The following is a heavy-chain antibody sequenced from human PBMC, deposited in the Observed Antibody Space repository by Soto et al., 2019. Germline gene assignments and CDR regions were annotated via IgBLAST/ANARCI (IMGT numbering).Heavy chain of an antibody. CDR2: IYYSGTT. J-gene: IGHJ6*02. CDR3: AASCVGCGGFNYYGMDV. CDR1: GGSISSGGYY. Sequence: QVQLQEPGPGLVKPSQTLSLTCTVSGGSISSGGYYWNWIRQHPGKGLEWIGYIYYSGTTYYNPSLKSRVTISVDTSKNQFSLKLSSVTAADTAVYYCAASCVGCGGFNYYGMDVWGQGTTVTVSS. D-gene: IGHD2-21*01. V-gene: IGHV4-31*03.